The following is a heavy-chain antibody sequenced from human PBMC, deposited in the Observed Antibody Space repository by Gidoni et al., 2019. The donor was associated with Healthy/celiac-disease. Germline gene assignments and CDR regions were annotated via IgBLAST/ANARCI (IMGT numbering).Heavy chain of an antibody. J-gene: IGHJ4*02. D-gene: IGHD1-26*01. CDR1: GFTFSNAW. CDR3: TTADLVGATTAPFDY. V-gene: IGHV3-15*01. Sequence: EVQLVESGGGLVKPGGSIRLTCEASGFTFSNAWMSWVRQASGKGLEWVGSIKSKTDGGTTDYAAPVKGRFTISRDDSKNTLYLQMNSLKTEDTAVYYCTTADLVGATTAPFDYWGQGTLVTVAS. CDR2: IKSKTDGGTT.